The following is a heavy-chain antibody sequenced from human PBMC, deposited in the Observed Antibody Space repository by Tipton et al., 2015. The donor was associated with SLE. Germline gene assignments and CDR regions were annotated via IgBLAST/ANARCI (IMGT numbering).Heavy chain of an antibody. CDR3: ARPFPYGGFDP. CDR1: GGSISSYY. V-gene: IGHV4-59*01. J-gene: IGHJ5*02. CDR2: NYYSGST. D-gene: IGHD4-23*01. Sequence: TLSLTCTVSGGSISSYYWSWIRQPPGKGLEWIGYNYYSGSTNYNPSLKSRVTISVDTSKNQFSLKLSSVTAADTAVYYCARPFPYGGFDPWGQGTLVTVSS.